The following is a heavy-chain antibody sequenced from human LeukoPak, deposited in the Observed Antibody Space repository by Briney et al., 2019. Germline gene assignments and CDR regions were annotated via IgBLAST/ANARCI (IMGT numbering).Heavy chain of an antibody. Sequence: SETLSLTCAVYGGSFSGYYWSWIRQPPGKGLEWIGEINHSGSTNYNPSLKSRVTISVDTSKNQFSLKLSSVTAADTAVYYCARAGHDYVWGSYRYPNWFDPWGQGTLVTVSS. CDR3: ARAGHDYVWGSYRYPNWFDP. J-gene: IGHJ5*02. CDR2: INHSGST. V-gene: IGHV4-34*01. CDR1: GGSFSGYY. D-gene: IGHD3-16*02.